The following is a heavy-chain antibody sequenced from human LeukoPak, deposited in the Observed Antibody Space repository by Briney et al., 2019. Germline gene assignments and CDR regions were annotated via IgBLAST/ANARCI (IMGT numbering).Heavy chain of an antibody. CDR1: GFTFDDYA. Sequence: GRSLRLSCAASGFTFDDYAMHWVRQAPGKGLEWVSGIGWNSGSIGYADSVKGRFTISRDNAKNSLYLQMNSLRAEDTALYYCAKARARVVTATLDYWGQGTLVTVSS. CDR3: AKARARVVTATLDY. V-gene: IGHV3-9*01. CDR2: IGWNSGSI. J-gene: IGHJ4*02. D-gene: IGHD2-21*02.